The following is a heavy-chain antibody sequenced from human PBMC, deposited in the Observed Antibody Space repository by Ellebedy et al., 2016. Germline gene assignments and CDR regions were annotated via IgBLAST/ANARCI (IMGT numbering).Heavy chain of an antibody. J-gene: IGHJ4*02. Sequence: GSLRLSXTVSGGSISSYYWSWIRQPPGKGLEWIGYIYYSGSTNYNPSLKSRVTISVDTSKNQFSLKLSSVTAADTAVYYCARGPKDPSITMVRGARRVGWSYFDYWGQGTLVTVSS. D-gene: IGHD3-10*01. V-gene: IGHV4-59*13. CDR2: IYYSGST. CDR1: GGSISSYY. CDR3: ARGPKDPSITMVRGARRVGWSYFDY.